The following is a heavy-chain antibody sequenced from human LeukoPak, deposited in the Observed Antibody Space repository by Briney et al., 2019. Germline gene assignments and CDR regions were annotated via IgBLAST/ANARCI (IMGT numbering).Heavy chain of an antibody. CDR2: IRFDGSDK. D-gene: IGHD5-12*01. CDR3: ANYGSDIVADKEGFDY. J-gene: IGHJ4*02. Sequence: PGGSLRLSCAASGFTFNNYAMSWVRQAPGKGLEWVAFIRFDGSDKYYADSVKGRFTVSRDNSKNTLYLQMNSLKPEDTAVYYCANYGSDIVADKEGFDYWGQGTLVTVSS. V-gene: IGHV3-30*02. CDR1: GFTFNNYA.